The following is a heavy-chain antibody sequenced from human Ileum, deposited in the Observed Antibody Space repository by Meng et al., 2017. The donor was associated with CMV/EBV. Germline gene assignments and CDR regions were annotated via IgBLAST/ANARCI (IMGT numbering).Heavy chain of an antibody. V-gene: IGHV3-53*01. J-gene: IGHJ4*02. CDR1: GLRVSDNY. CDR3: AREMMGAWRGFFDY. CDR2: LYTGGSA. Sequence: GESLKISCAASGLRVSDNYMTWVRQVAGEGLQWVSTLYTGGSAHYAPSVEGRFTISKDNSNNMVYLQMNGLRAEDTAVYYCAREMMGAWRGFFDYWGQGVLVTVSS. D-gene: IGHD3-3*01.